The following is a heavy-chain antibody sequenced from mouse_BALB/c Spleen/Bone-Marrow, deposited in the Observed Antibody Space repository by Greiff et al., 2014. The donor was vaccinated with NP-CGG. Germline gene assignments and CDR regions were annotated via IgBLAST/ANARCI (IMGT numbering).Heavy chain of an antibody. CDR3: AREWTARTPSY. D-gene: IGHD3-2*01. CDR1: GYAFTSYL. CDR2: INPGSGGA. Sequence: QVQLQQSGAELVRPGTSVKVSCKASGYAFTSYLIEWIKQRPGQGLEWIGVINPGSGGANYNEKFNGKATLTADKSSSTAYMQISSLTSDDSAVYFCAREWTARTPSYWGQGTALTVSS. V-gene: IGHV1-54*01. J-gene: IGHJ2*01.